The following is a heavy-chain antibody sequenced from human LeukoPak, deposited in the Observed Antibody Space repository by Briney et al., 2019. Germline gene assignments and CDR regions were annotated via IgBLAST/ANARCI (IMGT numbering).Heavy chain of an antibody. CDR1: GFTFSSYA. Sequence: GGSLRLSCAASGFTFSSYAMSWVRQAPGKGLEWVSAISGSGGSTYYADSVKGRFTISRDNSKNTLYLQMNSLRAEDTAVYYCAKSDDFWSGPNWFDPWGQGTLVTVSS. V-gene: IGHV3-23*01. D-gene: IGHD3-3*01. J-gene: IGHJ5*02. CDR2: ISGSGGST. CDR3: AKSDDFWSGPNWFDP.